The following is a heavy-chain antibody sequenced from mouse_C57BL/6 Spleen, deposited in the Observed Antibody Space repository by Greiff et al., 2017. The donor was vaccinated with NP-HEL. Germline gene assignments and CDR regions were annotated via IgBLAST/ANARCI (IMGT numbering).Heavy chain of an antibody. CDR2: IRSKSNNYAT. V-gene: IGHV10-1*01. CDR3: VRHEDLYGSSYYWYFDV. J-gene: IGHJ1*03. Sequence: EVKLVESGGGLVQPKGSLKLSCAASGFSFNTYAMNWVRQAPGKGLEWVARIRSKSNNYATYYADSVKDRFTISRDDSESMLYLQMNNLKTEDTAMYYCVRHEDLYGSSYYWYFDVWGTGTTVTVSS. CDR1: GFSFNTYA. D-gene: IGHD1-1*01.